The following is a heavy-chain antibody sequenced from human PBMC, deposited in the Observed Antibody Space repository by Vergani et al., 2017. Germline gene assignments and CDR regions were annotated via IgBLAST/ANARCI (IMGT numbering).Heavy chain of an antibody. CDR1: GDSIFSGNYY. Sequence: QVQLQESGPGLVKPSQTLSLTCTVSGDSIFSGNYYWNWIRQPAEDELEWIGRIYTTGNTNYNPSLKSRVTISLDSSKNQFSLKLRSVTAADTAVYFCARVMYRDEASTGYRLEGMDIWGQGTTVTISS. V-gene: IGHV4-61*02. CDR2: IYTTGNT. CDR3: ARVMYRDEASTGYRLEGMDI. J-gene: IGHJ6*02. D-gene: IGHD3-9*01.